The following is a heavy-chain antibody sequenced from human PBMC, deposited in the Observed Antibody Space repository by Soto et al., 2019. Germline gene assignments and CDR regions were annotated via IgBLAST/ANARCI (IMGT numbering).Heavy chain of an antibody. J-gene: IGHJ6*02. CDR2: INHSGST. V-gene: IGHV4-34*01. CDR1: GGSFSGYY. Sequence: PSETLSLTCAVYGGSFSGYYWSWIRQPPGKGLEWIGEINHSGSTNYNPSLKSRVTIAVDTSKNQCSLKLSSVTAAATAVYFFSRGLFRMDLSGPGPTVSVS. CDR3: SRGLFRMDL.